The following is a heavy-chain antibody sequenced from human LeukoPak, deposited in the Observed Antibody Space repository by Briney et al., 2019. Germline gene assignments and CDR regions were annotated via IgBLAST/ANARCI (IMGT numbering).Heavy chain of an antibody. D-gene: IGHD6-19*01. Sequence: GGSLRLSCAASGFTFSSYAMHWVRQAPGNGLEWVAVISYDGSNKYYADSVKGRFTISRDNSKNTLYLQMNSLRAEDTAVYYCARDGASSGWNAFDIWGQGTMVTVSS. CDR1: GFTFSSYA. J-gene: IGHJ3*02. V-gene: IGHV3-30-3*01. CDR2: ISYDGSNK. CDR3: ARDGASSGWNAFDI.